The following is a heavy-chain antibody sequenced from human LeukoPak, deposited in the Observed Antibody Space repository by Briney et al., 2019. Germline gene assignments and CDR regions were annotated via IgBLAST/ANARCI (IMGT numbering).Heavy chain of an antibody. CDR2: IHHSGST. CDR1: GGSTSSGNYY. Sequence: PSETLSLTCTVSGGSTSSGNYYWGWIRQPPGKGLEWIGYIHHSGSTYYNPSLKSRVIISVDASKNQFSLKLSSVTAADTAVYYCARYIVVVDATRDRVSRHYGMDVWGQGTTVTVSS. D-gene: IGHD2-15*01. V-gene: IGHV4-30-4*02. CDR3: ARYIVVVDATRDRVSRHYGMDV. J-gene: IGHJ6*02.